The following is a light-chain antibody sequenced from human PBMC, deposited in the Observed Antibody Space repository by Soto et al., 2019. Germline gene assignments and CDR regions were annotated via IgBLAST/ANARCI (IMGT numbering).Light chain of an antibody. CDR2: DAS. J-gene: IGKJ1*01. V-gene: IGKV1-5*01. Sequence: QMPQPTSPQSDCVGKRVTITYRASQSIRRRLAWFQQKPGKAPKLLIYDASSLESGVPQRFSGSGSGTEFTLTISSLQTDDFSTYYCQQYNSYRTFGQGTKVDI. CDR1: QSIRRR. CDR3: QQYNSYRT.